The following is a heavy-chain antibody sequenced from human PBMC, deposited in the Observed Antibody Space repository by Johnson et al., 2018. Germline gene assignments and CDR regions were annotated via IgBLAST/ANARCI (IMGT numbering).Heavy chain of an antibody. CDR2: ISYDGSNK. V-gene: IGHV3-30*18. J-gene: IGHJ6*03. Sequence: QVQLVESGGGVVQPVRSLRLSCAASGFTFSSYGMHWVRQAPGKGLEWVAVISYDGSNKYYADSVKGRFTISRDNSKNTLYLQMNSLRAEDTAWYYCSKDSNTAMAPYYRDVWGKGTTVTVSS. D-gene: IGHD5-18*01. CDR3: SKDSNTAMAPYYRDV. CDR1: GFTFSSYG.